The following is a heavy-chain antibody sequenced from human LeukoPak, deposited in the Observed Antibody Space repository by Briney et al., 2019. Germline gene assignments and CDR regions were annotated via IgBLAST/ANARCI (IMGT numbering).Heavy chain of an antibody. CDR1: GGSISSGTYY. CDR2: IYTSGST. V-gene: IGHV4-61*02. CDR3: ARSRPYGSYYMDV. Sequence: MASQTLSLTCTVSGGSISSGTYYWSWIRQPAGKGLEWIGRIYTSGSTNYNPSLKSRVTISVDTSKNQFSLKLSSVTAADTAVYYCARSRPYGSYYMDVWGKGTTVTVSS. J-gene: IGHJ6*03. D-gene: IGHD3-10*01.